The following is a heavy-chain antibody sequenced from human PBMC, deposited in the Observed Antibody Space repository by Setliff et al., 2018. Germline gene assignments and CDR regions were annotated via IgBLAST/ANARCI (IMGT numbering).Heavy chain of an antibody. Sequence: PGGSLRLSCAASGFNFNIFAINWVRQAPGKGLEWLAVTSYDGKNNYYGDSVKGRFTISRDNSQNTVYLQMNALSGDDTALYFCARVGENDRKYRHFDYSGQGTLVTVSS. CDR2: TSYDGKNN. J-gene: IGHJ4*02. D-gene: IGHD3-10*01. V-gene: IGHV3-30*03. CDR1: GFNFNIFA. CDR3: ARVGENDRKYRHFDY.